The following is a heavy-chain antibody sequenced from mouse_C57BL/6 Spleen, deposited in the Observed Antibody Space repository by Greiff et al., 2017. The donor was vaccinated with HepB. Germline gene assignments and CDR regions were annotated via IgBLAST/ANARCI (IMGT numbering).Heavy chain of an antibody. V-gene: IGHV1-18*01. J-gene: IGHJ3*01. CDR2: INPNNGGT. CDR3: ARRDRYYGSSPWFAY. CDR1: GYTFTDYN. D-gene: IGHD1-1*01. Sequence: VQLQQSGPELVKPGASVKIPCKASGYTFTDYNMDWVKQSHGKSLEWIGDINPNNGGTIYNQKFKGKATLTVDKSSSTAYMELRSLTSEDTAVYYCARRDRYYGSSPWFAYWGQGTLVTVSA.